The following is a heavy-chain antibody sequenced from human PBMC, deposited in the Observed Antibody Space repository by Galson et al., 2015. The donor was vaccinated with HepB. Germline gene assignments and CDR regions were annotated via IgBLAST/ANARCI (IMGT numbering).Heavy chain of an antibody. D-gene: IGHD3-22*01. CDR3: AKDRSITMIVVVTSFDY. CDR2: ISGSGGSK. V-gene: IGHV3-23*01. Sequence: SLRLSCAASGFTFSSDAMSWVRQAPGKGLEWVSAISGSGGSKYYADSVKGRFSISRDNSQNTLYLQMNSLRAEDTAVYYCAKDRSITMIVVVTSFDYWGQGTLVTVSS. CDR1: GFTFSSDA. J-gene: IGHJ4*02.